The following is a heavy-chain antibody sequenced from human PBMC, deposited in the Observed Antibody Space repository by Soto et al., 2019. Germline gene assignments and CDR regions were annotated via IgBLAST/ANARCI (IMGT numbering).Heavy chain of an antibody. V-gene: IGHV1-2*02. Sequence: GASVKVSCKASGYTFTGYYMHWVRQAPGQGLEWMGWINPNSGGTNYAQKFQGRVTMTRDASISTAYMELSRLRSDDTAVYYCTPDFWSGYYQTQYDGGIDYWGQGTLVTVSS. CDR2: INPNSGGT. CDR3: TPDFWSGYYQTQYDGGIDY. J-gene: IGHJ4*02. D-gene: IGHD3-3*01. CDR1: GYTFTGYY.